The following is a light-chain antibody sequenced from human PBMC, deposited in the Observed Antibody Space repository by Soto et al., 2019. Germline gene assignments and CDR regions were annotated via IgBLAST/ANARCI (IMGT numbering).Light chain of an antibody. CDR2: DGF. CDR3: QQGGS. V-gene: IGKV3-11*01. J-gene: IGKJ4*01. Sequence: EIVLTQSPATLSLSPGEGATLSCRSSQSVNTYLAWYQQKPGQAPRLLIYDGFNRATGIPARFSGSGSGTDFTLTIRSLEPEDFAVYYCQQGGSFGGGTKVEI. CDR1: QSVNTY.